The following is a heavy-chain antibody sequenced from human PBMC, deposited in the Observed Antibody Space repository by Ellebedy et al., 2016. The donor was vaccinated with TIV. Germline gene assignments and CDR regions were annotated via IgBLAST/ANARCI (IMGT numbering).Heavy chain of an antibody. D-gene: IGHD4-17*01. Sequence: GESLKISCTASRFTFSSYWMSWVRQAPGKGLEWVANINQDGRQKYYVDSVKGRFTISRDNVKSSLYLQVNSLRAEDTAVYYCATDGSYGDYLSPQHAFTIWGQGTMVTVSS. V-gene: IGHV3-7*01. J-gene: IGHJ3*02. CDR3: ATDGSYGDYLSPQHAFTI. CDR1: RFTFSSYW. CDR2: INQDGRQK.